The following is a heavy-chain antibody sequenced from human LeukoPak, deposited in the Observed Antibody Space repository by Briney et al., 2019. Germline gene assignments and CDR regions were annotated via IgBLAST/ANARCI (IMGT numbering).Heavy chain of an antibody. V-gene: IGHV1-8*03. D-gene: IGHD3-16*02. Sequence: ASVKVSCKASGYTFTSYDINWVQQATGQGLEWMGWMNPYNGETGYAQKFQGRVTITRDTSTNTAYMELNSLTSEDTAVFYCARGQWGSYGSWYYDYWGQGTLVTVSS. CDR3: ARGQWGSYGSWYYDY. J-gene: IGHJ4*02. CDR1: GYTFTSYD. CDR2: MNPYNGET.